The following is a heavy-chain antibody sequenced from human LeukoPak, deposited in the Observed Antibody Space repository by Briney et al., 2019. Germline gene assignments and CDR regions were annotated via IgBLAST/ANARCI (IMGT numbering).Heavy chain of an antibody. V-gene: IGHV1-8*01. CDR3: ARGGGDCSSTSCPSDAFDI. D-gene: IGHD2-2*01. Sequence: ASVEVSCKASGYTSTSYDINWVRQATGQGLEWMGWMNPNSGNTGYAQKFQGRVTMTRNTSISTAYMELSSLRSEDTAVYYCARGGGDCSSTSCPSDAFDIWGQGTMVTVSS. CDR1: GYTSTSYD. CDR2: MNPNSGNT. J-gene: IGHJ3*02.